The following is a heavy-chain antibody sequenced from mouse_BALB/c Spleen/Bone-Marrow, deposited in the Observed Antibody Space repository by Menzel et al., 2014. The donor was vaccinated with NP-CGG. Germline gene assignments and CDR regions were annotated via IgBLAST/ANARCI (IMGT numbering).Heavy chain of an antibody. D-gene: IGHD1-2*01. CDR1: GYTFTSYY. V-gene: IGHV1S81*02. J-gene: IGHJ2*01. CDR2: INPSNGGT. CDR3: TRRLFDY. Sequence: VQVVESGAELVKPGASVKLSCKASGYTFTSYYMYWVKQRPGQGLEWIGGINPSNGGTNFNEKVKSKATLTVDKSSSTAYMQLSSLTSEDSAVYYCTRRLFDYWGQGTTLAVSS.